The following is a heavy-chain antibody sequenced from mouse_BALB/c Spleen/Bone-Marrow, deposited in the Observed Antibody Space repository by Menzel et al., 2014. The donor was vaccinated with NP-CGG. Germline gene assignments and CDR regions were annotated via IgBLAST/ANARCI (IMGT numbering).Heavy chain of an antibody. Sequence: QVQLQQSGSVLVRPGASVKLSCKASGYTFTSSWMHWAKQRPGQGLEWIGEIHPNSGNTNYNEKFKGKATLTVDTSSSTAYVDLSSLTPEDSAVYYCAREKIYGNYLWYFDVWGAGTTVTVSS. D-gene: IGHD2-1*01. CDR3: AREKIYGNYLWYFDV. J-gene: IGHJ1*01. CDR1: GYTFTSSW. CDR2: IHPNSGNT. V-gene: IGHV1S130*01.